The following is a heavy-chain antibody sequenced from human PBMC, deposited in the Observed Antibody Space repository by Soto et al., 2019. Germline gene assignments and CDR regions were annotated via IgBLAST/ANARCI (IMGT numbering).Heavy chain of an antibody. CDR3: ARDRVPYFSLHSSGWYLQGNYFDY. J-gene: IGHJ4*02. CDR2: ISYDGSNK. CDR1: GFTFSSYA. V-gene: IGHV3-30-3*01. Sequence: QVQLVESGGGVVQPGRSLRLSCAASGFTFSSYAMHWVRQAPGKGLEWVAVISYDGSNKYYADSVKGRFTISRDNSKNTLYLQMNSLRAEDTAVYYCARDRVPYFSLHSSGWYLQGNYFDYWGQGTLVTVSS. D-gene: IGHD6-19*01.